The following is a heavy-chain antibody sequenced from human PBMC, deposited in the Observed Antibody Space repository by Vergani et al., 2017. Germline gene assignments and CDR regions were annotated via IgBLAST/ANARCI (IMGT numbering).Heavy chain of an antibody. CDR1: WFTFSSYS. V-gene: IGHV3-48*02. J-gene: IGHJ4*02. D-gene: IGHD2-15*01. Sequence: EVQLVESGGGLVQPGGSLRLSCAASWFTFSSYSMNWVRQAPGRGLEWVSYISRSRSTIYYADPVKGRFTISRDNAKNSLYLQMNSLRDEDAAVYYCARDLSYCSGGSCGLDYWGQGTLVTVSS. CDR2: ISRSRSTI. CDR3: ARDLSYCSGGSCGLDY.